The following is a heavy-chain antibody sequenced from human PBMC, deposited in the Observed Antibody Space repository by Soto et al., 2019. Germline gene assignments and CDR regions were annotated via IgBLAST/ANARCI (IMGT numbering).Heavy chain of an antibody. J-gene: IGHJ4*02. CDR1: GFTFNNYA. V-gene: IGHV3-23*01. CDR3: AKLGSSSWSPHYYFDY. Sequence: GGSLRLSCAASGFTFNNYAMGWVRQTPGKGLEWFSAITGSGSDTYYADSVKGRFTISRDNSKNTLSLQMNSLRAEDTAVYFCAKLGSSSWSPHYYFDYWGQGTLVTVSS. D-gene: IGHD2-2*01. CDR2: ITGSGSDT.